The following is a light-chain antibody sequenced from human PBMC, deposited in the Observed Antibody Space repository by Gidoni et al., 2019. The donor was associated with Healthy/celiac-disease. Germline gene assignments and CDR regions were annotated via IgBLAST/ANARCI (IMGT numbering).Light chain of an antibody. CDR1: QSVSSY. J-gene: IGKJ3*01. CDR3: QQRSNWPLFT. CDR2: DAS. V-gene: IGKV3-11*01. Sequence: EIVFTQSPATLSLSPGERATLSCRASQSVSSYLAWYQQKPGQAPRLLISDASNRATGIPARFSGSGSGTDFTLTISSLEPEDFAVYYCQQRSNWPLFTFGPGTKVDIK.